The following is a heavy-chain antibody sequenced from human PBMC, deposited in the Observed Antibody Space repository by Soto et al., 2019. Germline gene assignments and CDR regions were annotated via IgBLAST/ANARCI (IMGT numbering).Heavy chain of an antibody. CDR2: ISSGGEYS. CDR1: GFTFSSYN. J-gene: IGHJ5*02. Sequence: VGSLRLSCSASGFTFSSYNMNWVRQAPGKGLEWVTFISSGGEYSFYPDSVQDRFNIYRDNAKNSVYLHLNSETAADTAVYHCGSVVRFCSSPSCRGRNCFDPWGQGTLVTVSS. V-gene: IGHV3-21*04. CDR3: GSVVRFCSSPSCRGRNCFDP. D-gene: IGHD2-2*01.